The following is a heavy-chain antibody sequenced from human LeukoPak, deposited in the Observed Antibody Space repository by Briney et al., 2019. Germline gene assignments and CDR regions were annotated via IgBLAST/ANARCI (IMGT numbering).Heavy chain of an antibody. CDR1: GLNLDAYA. J-gene: IGHJ6*02. Sequence: GGSLRLSCAASGLNLDAYAMHWVRQAAGKGLEWVSLISGDGTITYYAASVKGRFTISRDNSKNSLFMEMNSLRREDTALYYCAKDTPHFYHYYGIDVRGQGTTVTVSS. V-gene: IGHV3-43*02. D-gene: IGHD2/OR15-2a*01. CDR2: ISGDGTIT. CDR3: AKDTPHFYHYYGIDV.